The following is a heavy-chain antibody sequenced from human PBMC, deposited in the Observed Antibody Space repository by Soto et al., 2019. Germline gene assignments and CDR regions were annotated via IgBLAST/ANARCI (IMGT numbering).Heavy chain of an antibody. CDR3: ARGLTIFGVVIGY. Sequence: ASVKVSCKASGYTFTSYAMHWVRQAPGQRLEWMGWINAGNGNTKYSEKFQGRVTITRDTSARTAYMELNSLTSEDTAVYYCARGLTIFGVVIGYWGQGTLVTVSS. V-gene: IGHV1-3*01. D-gene: IGHD3-3*01. J-gene: IGHJ4*02. CDR2: INAGNGNT. CDR1: GYTFTSYA.